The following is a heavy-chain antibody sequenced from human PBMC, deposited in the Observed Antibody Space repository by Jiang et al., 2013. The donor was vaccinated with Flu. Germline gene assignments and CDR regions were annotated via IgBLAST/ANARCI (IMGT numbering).Heavy chain of an antibody. CDR3: AKDFNDCNGDCPFDY. Sequence: SGFTFSSYGMHWVRQAPGKGLEWVADISYDGSNKEYVDSVKGRFTISRDNSKNTLYLQMNSLRPEDTAVYYCAKDFNDCNGDCPFDYWGQGTLVTVSS. V-gene: IGHV3-30*18. J-gene: IGHJ4*02. CDR2: ISYDGSNK. CDR1: GFTFSSYG. D-gene: IGHD2-21*02.